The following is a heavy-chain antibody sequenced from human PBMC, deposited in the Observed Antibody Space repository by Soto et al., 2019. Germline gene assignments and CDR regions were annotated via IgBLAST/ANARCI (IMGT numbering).Heavy chain of an antibody. V-gene: IGHV3-13*05. CDR1: GFTFSSYD. CDR3: ARGYYYDSSGYSTDYGMDV. CDR2: IGTAGDP. Sequence: XGSLRLSCSASGFTFSSYDMHWVRQATGKGLEWVSAIGTAGDPYYPGSVKGRFTISRENAKNSLYLQMNSLRAGDTAVYYCARGYYYDSSGYSTDYGMDVWGQGTTVTVSS. D-gene: IGHD3-22*01. J-gene: IGHJ6*02.